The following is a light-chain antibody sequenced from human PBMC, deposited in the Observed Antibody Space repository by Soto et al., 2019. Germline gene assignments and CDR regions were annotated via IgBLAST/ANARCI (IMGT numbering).Light chain of an antibody. J-gene: IGKJ5*01. CDR3: QQYGSSPIT. CDR2: NAS. Sequence: EIVLTQSPATLSVSPGERATLSCRASQSISSLLAWYQQKPGQTPRLLIYNASTRATGIPARFSGSGSGADFTLTISRLEPEDFAVYYCQQYGSSPITFGQGTRLEIK. V-gene: IGKV3-20*01. CDR1: QSISSL.